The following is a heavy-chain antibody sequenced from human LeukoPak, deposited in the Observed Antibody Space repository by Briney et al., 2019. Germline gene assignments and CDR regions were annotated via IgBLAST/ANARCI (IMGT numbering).Heavy chain of an antibody. CDR3: ARDASPYCSSTTCSHGMDV. Sequence: ASVKVSCKASGYTFTSYGISWVRQAPGQGLEWMGWISAYNGNTNSAQKPQGRVTMTTDTSTSTAYMELRSLRSDDTAVYYCARDASPYCSSTTCSHGMDVWGQGTTVTVSS. J-gene: IGHJ6*02. CDR1: GYTFTSYG. CDR2: ISAYNGNT. D-gene: IGHD2-2*01. V-gene: IGHV1-18*01.